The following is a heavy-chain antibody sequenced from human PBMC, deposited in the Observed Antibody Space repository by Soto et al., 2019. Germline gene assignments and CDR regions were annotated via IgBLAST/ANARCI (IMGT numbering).Heavy chain of an antibody. CDR3: AKDRGPDYGDYVG. J-gene: IGHJ4*02. CDR1: GHSLAELG. Sequence: ASVKVSCKVSGHSLAELGMHWVRQAPGKGLEWMGGFDHEDGETVYAQNFQGRVTMTEDTSTDTAYMELNSLRAEDTAVYYCAKDRGPDYGDYVGWGQGTLVTVSS. CDR2: FDHEDGET. D-gene: IGHD4-17*01. V-gene: IGHV1-24*01.